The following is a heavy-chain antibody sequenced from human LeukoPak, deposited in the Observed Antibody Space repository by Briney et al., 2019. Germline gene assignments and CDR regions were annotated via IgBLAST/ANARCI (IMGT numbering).Heavy chain of an antibody. CDR3: ARDIPSYSSSWHDAFDI. V-gene: IGHV3-21*01. D-gene: IGHD6-13*01. J-gene: IGHJ3*02. CDR1: GFTFSSYS. CDR2: ISSSSSYI. Sequence: PGRSLRLSCAASGFTFSSYSMNWVRQAPGKGLEWVSSISSSSSYIYYADSVKGRFTISRDNAKNSLYLQMNSLRAEDTAVYYCARDIPSYSSSWHDAFDIWGQGTMVTVSS.